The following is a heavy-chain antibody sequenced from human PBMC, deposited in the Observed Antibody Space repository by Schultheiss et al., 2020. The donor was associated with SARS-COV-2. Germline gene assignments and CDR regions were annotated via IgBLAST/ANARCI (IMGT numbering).Heavy chain of an antibody. D-gene: IGHD2-2*01. Sequence: SVKVSCKASGGTFSSYAISWVRQAPGQGLEWMGGIIPIFGTANYAQKFQGRVTITADESTSTAYMELSRLRSDDTAVYYCATDQEAWFDPWGQGTLVTVSS. CDR3: ATDQEAWFDP. CDR1: GGTFSSYA. J-gene: IGHJ5*02. V-gene: IGHV1-69*13. CDR2: IIPIFGTA.